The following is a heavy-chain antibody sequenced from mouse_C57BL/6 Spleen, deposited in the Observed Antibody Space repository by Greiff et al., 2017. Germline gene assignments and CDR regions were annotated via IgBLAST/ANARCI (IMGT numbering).Heavy chain of an antibody. CDR1: GYSFTDYN. V-gene: IGHV1-39*01. Sequence: VQLQQSGPELVKPGASVKISCKASGYSFTDYNMNWVKQSNGKSLEWIGVINPNYGTTSYNQKFKGKATLTVDQASSTAYMQLNSLTSEDSAVYYCASTTVAGGYYAMDYWGQGTSVTVSS. D-gene: IGHD1-1*01. J-gene: IGHJ4*01. CDR2: INPNYGTT. CDR3: ASTTVAGGYYAMDY.